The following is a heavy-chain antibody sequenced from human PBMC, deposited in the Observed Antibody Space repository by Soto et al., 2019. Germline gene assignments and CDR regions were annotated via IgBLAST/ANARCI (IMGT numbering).Heavy chain of an antibody. V-gene: IGHV3-23*01. CDR1: GFTFSSYA. Sequence: EVQLLESGGGLVQPGGSLRLSCAASGFTFSSYAMSWVRQAPGKGLEWVSAISGSGGSTYYADSVKGRFTISRDNSKNALYLQMNSLRAEDTAVYYCAKASGWFGEFDYWGQGTLVTVSS. CDR2: ISGSGGST. D-gene: IGHD3-10*01. J-gene: IGHJ4*02. CDR3: AKASGWFGEFDY.